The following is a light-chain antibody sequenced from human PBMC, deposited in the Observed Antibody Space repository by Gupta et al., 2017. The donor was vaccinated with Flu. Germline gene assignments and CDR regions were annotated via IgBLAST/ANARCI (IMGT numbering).Light chain of an antibody. J-gene: IGLJ3*02. CDR2: HNN. Sequence: RGTISCSGSSSKMGGDSVYGYQRLPRAAPRLLNYHNNQRLTGIPDRFSGTKSDTAATVTISGLRDEDEGDYYCAAWDEILTGWVFGGGTKPTVL. CDR3: AAWDEILTGWV. V-gene: IGLV1-47*01. CDR1: SSKMGGDS.